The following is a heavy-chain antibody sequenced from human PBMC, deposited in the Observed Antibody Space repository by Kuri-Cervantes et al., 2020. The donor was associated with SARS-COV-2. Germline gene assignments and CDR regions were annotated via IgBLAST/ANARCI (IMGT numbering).Heavy chain of an antibody. D-gene: IGHD3-22*01. CDR1: GYSLTNYD. CDR2: IGTNNGNK. J-gene: IGHJ3*02. CDR3: ARSTPLRRLVVISQGGAFDI. V-gene: IGHV1-18*01. Sequence: ASVKVSCKASGYSLTNYDMIWVRQAPGQGLEWMGWIGTNNGNKVYAQKFQGRVTMTTDTSTNTASMELTRLRSDDTAVYYWARSTPLRRLVVISQGGAFDIWGQGTMVTVSS.